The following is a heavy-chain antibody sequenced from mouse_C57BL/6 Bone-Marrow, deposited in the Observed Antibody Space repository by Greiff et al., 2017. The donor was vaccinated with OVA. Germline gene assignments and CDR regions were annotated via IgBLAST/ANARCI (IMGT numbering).Heavy chain of an antibody. CDR1: GYTFTDYN. CDR2: INPNNGGT. D-gene: IGHD2-5*01. CDR3: APYYSKSWFAY. Sequence: VQLQQSGPELVKPGASVKMSCKASGYTFTDYNMNWVKKSHGKSLEWIGYINPNNGGTSYNQKFNGKATLTVNKSSSTSYMELRSLTSEDSAVYYCAPYYSKSWFAYWGQGTLVTVSA. V-gene: IGHV1-22*01. J-gene: IGHJ3*01.